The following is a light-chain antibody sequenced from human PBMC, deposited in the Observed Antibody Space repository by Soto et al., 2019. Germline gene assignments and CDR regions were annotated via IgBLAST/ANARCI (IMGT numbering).Light chain of an antibody. V-gene: IGLV2-18*01. CDR2: EVS. CDR1: SSDVGNYNH. J-gene: IGLJ1*01. CDR3: NLYTSSSTYV. Sequence: QSVLTQPPSVSGSPGQSVTISCTGTSSDVGNYNHVSWYQQSPGTAPKLIIYEVSSRPSGVPDRFSGSKSGNTASLTISGLQAEDEADYYCNLYTSSSTYVFGTGIKVTVL.